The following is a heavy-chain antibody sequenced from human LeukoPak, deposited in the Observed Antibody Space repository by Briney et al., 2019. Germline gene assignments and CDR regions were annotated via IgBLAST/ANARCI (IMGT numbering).Heavy chain of an antibody. CDR3: ARAGTSEVGXXXYYYGMDV. CDR2: ISHSRSYI. CDR1: GFTFSSYS. V-gene: IGHV3-21*01. J-gene: IGHJ6*02. D-gene: IGHD1-26*01. Sequence: GGSLRLSCAASGFTFSSYSMNWVRQAPGKGLEWVSSISHSRSYIYYADSVKGRFTISRDNAKNSLYLQMNSLRAEDTAVFYCARAGTSEVGXXXYYYGMDVWGQGTTVTVSS.